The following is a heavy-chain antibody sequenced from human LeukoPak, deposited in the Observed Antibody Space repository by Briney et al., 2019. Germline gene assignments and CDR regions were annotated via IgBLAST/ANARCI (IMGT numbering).Heavy chain of an antibody. CDR3: AAWGDFDY. CDR2: INSDGSST. Sequence: GGSLRLSCAASGFPFSIYWMHWVRQVPGKGLVWVPHINSDGSSTSYADSVKGRFTISRDNAKNTLYLQMNSLGAEDTAVYYCAAWGDFDYWGQGMLVTVSS. J-gene: IGHJ4*02. CDR1: GFPFSIYW. D-gene: IGHD3-16*01. V-gene: IGHV3-74*01.